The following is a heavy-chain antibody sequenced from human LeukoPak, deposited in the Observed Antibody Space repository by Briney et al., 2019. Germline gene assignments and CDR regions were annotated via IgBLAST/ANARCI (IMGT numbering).Heavy chain of an antibody. CDR3: ANPSWLDHWELFSYFGY. Sequence: PGGSLRLSCAASGFTFTSYAMSWVRQAPGKGLEWVSAISGSGGSTYYADSGKGRFTISRDNSKNTLYLQMNSLRAEDTAVYCCANPSWLDHWELFSYFGYWGQGTLVTVSS. J-gene: IGHJ4*02. V-gene: IGHV3-23*01. CDR2: ISGSGGST. CDR1: GFTFTSYA. D-gene: IGHD3-10*01.